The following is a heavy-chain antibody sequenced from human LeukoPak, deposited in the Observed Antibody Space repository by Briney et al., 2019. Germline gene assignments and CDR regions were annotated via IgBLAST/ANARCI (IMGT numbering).Heavy chain of an antibody. CDR2: IIPILGIA. Sequence: GASVKVSCKASGYTFTSYGISWVRQAPGQGLEWMGRIIPILGIANYAQKFQGRVTITADKSTSTAYMELSSLRSEDTAVYYCASCPVLRFLEWLLNWGQGTLVTVSS. V-gene: IGHV1-69*04. J-gene: IGHJ4*02. CDR1: GYTFTSYG. D-gene: IGHD3-3*01. CDR3: ASCPVLRFLEWLLN.